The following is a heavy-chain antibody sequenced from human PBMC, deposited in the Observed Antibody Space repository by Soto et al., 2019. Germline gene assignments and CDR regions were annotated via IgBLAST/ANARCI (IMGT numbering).Heavy chain of an antibody. Sequence: GGSLRLSCAASGFTFSRYWMHWVRQAPGKGLVWVSRIDSYGSATSQVDSVEGRFTISRDNAKNTLYLQMNSLRAEDTAVYYCARGWVEGLSRQPPTDYWGQGTLVTVSS. CDR1: GFTFSRYW. J-gene: IGHJ4*02. D-gene: IGHD3-3*01. CDR2: IDSYGSAT. CDR3: ARGWVEGLSRQPPTDY. V-gene: IGHV3-74*01.